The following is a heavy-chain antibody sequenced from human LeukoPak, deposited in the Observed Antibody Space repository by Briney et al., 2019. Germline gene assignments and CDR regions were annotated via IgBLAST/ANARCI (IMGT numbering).Heavy chain of an antibody. CDR2: ISSGGTYE. Sequence: GGSLRLSCAASGFTFSNYAMQWVRQAPGKGLERVSLISSGGTYEYYADSVKGRFTISRDNSKNTLYLQLNSLRAEDTAVYYCARDSTYYYDSGSSGPHYFDNWGQGTPVTVSS. D-gene: IGHD3-10*01. J-gene: IGHJ4*02. V-gene: IGHV3-30*01. CDR3: ARDSTYYYDSGSSGPHYFDN. CDR1: GFTFSNYA.